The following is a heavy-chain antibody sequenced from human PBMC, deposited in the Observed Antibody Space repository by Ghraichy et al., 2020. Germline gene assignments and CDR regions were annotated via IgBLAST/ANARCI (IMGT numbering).Heavy chain of an antibody. Sequence: ASVKVSCKASGYTFTGYYMHWVRQAPGQGLEWMGWINPNSGGTNYAQKFQGRVTMTRDTSISTAYMELSRLRSDDTAVYYCARDLGGWGGNWYFDLWGRGTLVTVSS. CDR2: INPNSGGT. V-gene: IGHV1-2*02. CDR1: GYTFTGYY. J-gene: IGHJ2*01. CDR3: ARDLGGWGGNWYFDL. D-gene: IGHD6-19*01.